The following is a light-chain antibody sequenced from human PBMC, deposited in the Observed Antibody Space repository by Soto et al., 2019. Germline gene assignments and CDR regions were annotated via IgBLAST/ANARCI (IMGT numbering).Light chain of an antibody. Sequence: QSALTQPPSVSGSPGQSVAISCTGTSSDLGNYNRVSWYQQPPGTAPKLIIYEVTNRPSGVPDRFSGSKSGDTASLTISGLQAXDEADYFCCSYTTSGTDVFGTGTKPTVL. CDR3: CSYTTSGTDV. CDR1: SSDLGNYNR. CDR2: EVT. V-gene: IGLV2-18*02. J-gene: IGLJ1*01.